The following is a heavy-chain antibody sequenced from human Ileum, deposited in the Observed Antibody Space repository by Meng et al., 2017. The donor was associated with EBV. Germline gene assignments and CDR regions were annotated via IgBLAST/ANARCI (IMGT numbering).Heavy chain of an antibody. V-gene: IGHV3-74*01. J-gene: IGHJ4*02. CDR2: INSAGSST. CDR3: VRGGGYYFDY. Sequence: VQVVVSGGGLVQSGRCARLSCAASGCTFSSYWMHWVRQAPGKGLVWVSRINSAGSSTSYADSVKGRFTISRDNAKNTLYLQMNSLRAEDTAVYYCVRGGGYYFDYWGQGTLVTVSS. CDR1: GCTFSSYW. D-gene: IGHD3-16*01.